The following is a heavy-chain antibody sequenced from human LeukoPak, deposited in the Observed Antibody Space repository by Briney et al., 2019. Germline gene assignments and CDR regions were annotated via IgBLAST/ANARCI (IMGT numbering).Heavy chain of an antibody. J-gene: IGHJ2*01. CDR3: AKDRPFDL. V-gene: IGHV3-23*01. CDR1: GFTFSNYA. CDR2: IGGSGAST. Sequence: GASLRLSCAASGFTFSNYAMSWVRQAPGKGLEWVSGIGGSGASTYYADSVKGRFTISRDNSKNTLYLQMNSLRAEDTAVYYCAKDRPFDLWGRGTLVTVSS.